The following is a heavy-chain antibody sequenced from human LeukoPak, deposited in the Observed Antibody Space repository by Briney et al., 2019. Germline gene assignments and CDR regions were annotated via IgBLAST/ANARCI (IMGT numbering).Heavy chain of an antibody. CDR2: MNPNSGNT. V-gene: IGHV1-8*01. CDR3: ARRVAAGGTCMGY. J-gene: IGHJ4*02. D-gene: IGHD6-13*01. CDR1: RYPFTSYD. Sequence: ASVKVSCKASRYPFTSYDINWVRQATGQGLAWMGWMNPNSGNTGSAQKFQGRVTMTRNTSISTAYMELSNLRSEDTAVYYCARRVAAGGTCMGYWGQGTLVTVSS.